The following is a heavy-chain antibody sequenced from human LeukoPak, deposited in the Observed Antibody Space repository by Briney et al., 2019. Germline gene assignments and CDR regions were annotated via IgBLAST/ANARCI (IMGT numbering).Heavy chain of an antibody. V-gene: IGHV1-69*05. CDR3: ARSDRIVVVPAAILKGSYFDY. CDR2: IIPIFGTA. CDR1: GGTFSSYA. J-gene: IGHJ4*02. D-gene: IGHD2-2*01. Sequence: ASVKVSCKASGGTFSSYAISWVRQAPGQGLEWMGGIIPIFGTANYAQKFQGRVTITTDEYTSTAYMELSSLRSEDTAVYYCARSDRIVVVPAAILKGSYFDYWGQGTLVTVSS.